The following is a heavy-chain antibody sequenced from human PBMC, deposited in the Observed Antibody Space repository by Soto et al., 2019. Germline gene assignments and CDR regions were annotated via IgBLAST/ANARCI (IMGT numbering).Heavy chain of an antibody. Sequence: GGSLRLSCAASGFTFSSYAMRWVRQAPGKGLEWVSAISGSGGSTYYAHSVKGRFTISRDNSKNTLYLQMNSLRAEDTAVYNCAEQGDRSGGADYWGQGTLVTVSS. CDR2: ISGSGGST. CDR3: AEQGDRSGGADY. D-gene: IGHD3-10*01. J-gene: IGHJ4*02. V-gene: IGHV3-23*01. CDR1: GFTFSSYA.